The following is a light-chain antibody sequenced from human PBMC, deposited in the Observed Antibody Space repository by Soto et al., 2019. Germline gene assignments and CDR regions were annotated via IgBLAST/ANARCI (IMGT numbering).Light chain of an antibody. V-gene: IGLV1-40*01. CDR1: SSNIGADYG. Sequence: QSALMQPPSVSGAPGQRVTISCTGSSSNIGADYGVHWYQQLPGTAPKLLIYGNNNRPSGVPDRFSGSKSGTSASLAITGLQAEDEADYYCQSYDSGLSGFVFGTGTKVTVL. CDR3: QSYDSGLSGFV. J-gene: IGLJ1*01. CDR2: GNN.